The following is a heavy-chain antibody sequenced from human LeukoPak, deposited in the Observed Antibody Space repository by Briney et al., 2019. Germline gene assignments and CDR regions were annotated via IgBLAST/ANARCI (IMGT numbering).Heavy chain of an antibody. Sequence: GALRLSCAASGFTFSSYAMHWVRQAPGKGLEWVAVISYDRSNKYYADSVKGRFTISRDNAKNSLFLQINSLRAEDTAVYYCANGGTYSSGPWGQGTLVTVSS. CDR3: ANGGTYSSGP. CDR2: ISYDRSNK. V-gene: IGHV3-30-3*01. CDR1: GFTFSSYA. J-gene: IGHJ5*02. D-gene: IGHD3-22*01.